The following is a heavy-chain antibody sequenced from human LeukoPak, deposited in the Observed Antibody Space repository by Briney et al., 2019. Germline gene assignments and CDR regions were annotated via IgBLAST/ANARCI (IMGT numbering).Heavy chain of an antibody. CDR3: AREGTIRTGATTPKGLDY. CDR2: INWNGGST. CDR1: GFTFSSYG. Sequence: PGGSLRLSCAASGFTFSSYGMSWVRQAPGKGLEWVSGINWNGGSTGYADPVKGRFTISRDNAKNSLYLQMNSLRAEDTALYYCAREGTIRTGATTPKGLDYWGQGTLVTVSS. V-gene: IGHV3-20*04. J-gene: IGHJ4*02. D-gene: IGHD1-26*01.